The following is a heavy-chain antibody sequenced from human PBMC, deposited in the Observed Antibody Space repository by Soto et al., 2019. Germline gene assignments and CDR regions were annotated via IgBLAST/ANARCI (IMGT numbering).Heavy chain of an antibody. CDR2: IYHSGST. CDR3: ARFCGGDCNAFDI. CDR1: GGSISSGGYS. J-gene: IGHJ3*02. Sequence: KPSETLSLTCAVSGGSISSGGYSWSWIRQPPGKGLEWIGYIYHSGSTYYNPSLKSRVTISVDRSKNQFSLKLSSVTAADTAVYYCARFCGGDCNAFDIWGQGTMVTVSS. V-gene: IGHV4-30-2*01. D-gene: IGHD2-21*02.